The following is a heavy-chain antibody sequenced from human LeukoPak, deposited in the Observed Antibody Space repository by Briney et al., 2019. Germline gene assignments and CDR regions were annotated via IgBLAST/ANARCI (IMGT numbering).Heavy chain of an antibody. D-gene: IGHD2-2*02. J-gene: IGHJ4*02. Sequence: SETLSLTCTVSGGSISSGSYYWSWIRQPAGKGLEWIGRIYTSGSTNYNPSPKSRVTISVDTSKNQFSLKLSSVTAADTAVYYCARLIVVVPAAIYFDYWGQGTLVTVSS. CDR1: GGSISSGSYY. V-gene: IGHV4-61*02. CDR3: ARLIVVVPAAIYFDY. CDR2: IYTSGST.